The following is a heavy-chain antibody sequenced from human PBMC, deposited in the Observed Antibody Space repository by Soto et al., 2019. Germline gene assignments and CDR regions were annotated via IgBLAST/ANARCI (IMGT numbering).Heavy chain of an antibody. J-gene: IGHJ3*02. V-gene: IGHV1-18*03. D-gene: IGHD3-16*02. CDR3: ARVPEGRWDDFIWGSYRLDAFDI. Sequence: QVQLVQSGAEVKKPGASVKVSCKASGYTFTSYGISWVRQAPGQGLEWMGWISAYNGNTNYAQQLQGRVTMTTDTSTSTVYMELRSLISDDMAVYYCARVPEGRWDDFIWGSYRLDAFDIWGQGTMVTVSS. CDR1: GYTFTSYG. CDR2: ISAYNGNT.